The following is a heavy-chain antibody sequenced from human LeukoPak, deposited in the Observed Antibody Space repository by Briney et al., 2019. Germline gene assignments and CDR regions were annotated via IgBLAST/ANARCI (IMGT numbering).Heavy chain of an antibody. Sequence: SETLSLTCTVSGYSISSGYYWGWIRQPPGKGLEWIGRIYHSGSTYYNPSLKSRVTISVDTSKNQFSLKLSSVTAADTAVYYCARHQYSSSWYRGYYFDYWGQGTLVTVSS. V-gene: IGHV4-38-2*02. CDR1: GYSISSGYY. D-gene: IGHD6-13*01. J-gene: IGHJ4*02. CDR3: ARHQYSSSWYRGYYFDY. CDR2: IYHSGST.